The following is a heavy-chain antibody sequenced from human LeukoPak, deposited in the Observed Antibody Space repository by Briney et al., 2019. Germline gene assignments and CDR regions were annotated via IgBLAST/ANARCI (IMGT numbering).Heavy chain of an antibody. CDR1: GFTFSSYW. V-gene: IGHV3-7*01. CDR2: IKQDGSEK. Sequence: GGSLRLSCAASGFTFSSYWMNWVRQAPGKGLEWVANIKQDGSEKYYVDSVKGRFTISRDNAKNSLYLQMNSLRAEDTALYYCTKDLTGELDYWGQGTLVTVSS. CDR3: TKDLTGELDY. J-gene: IGHJ4*02. D-gene: IGHD7-27*01.